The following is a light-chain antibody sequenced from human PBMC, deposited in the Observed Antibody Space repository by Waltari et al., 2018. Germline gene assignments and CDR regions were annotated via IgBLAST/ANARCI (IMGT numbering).Light chain of an antibody. Sequence: DIVMTQSPDSLAVSLGERATINCKSSQSVLYSSNNKNYLVWYQQKPGHPPKLLIYWASTRESGVPDRFSGSGSGTDFTLTISSLQAEDVAVYYCQQYYSTPQTFGQGTKLEIK. J-gene: IGKJ2*01. CDR2: WAS. CDR1: QSVLYSSNNKNY. V-gene: IGKV4-1*01. CDR3: QQYYSTPQT.